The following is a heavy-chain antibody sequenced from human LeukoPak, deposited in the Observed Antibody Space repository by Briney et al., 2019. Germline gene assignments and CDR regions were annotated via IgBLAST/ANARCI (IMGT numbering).Heavy chain of an antibody. Sequence: AGGSLRLSYAASGFTFSDYYMSWIRQAPGKGLEWVSYISSSGSTIYYADSVKGRFTISRDNAKNSLYLQMNSLRAEDTAVYYCARDHGSSLYYYYYYMDVWGKGTTVTVSS. CDR3: ARDHGSSLYYYYYYMDV. D-gene: IGHD6-6*01. CDR2: ISSSGSTI. J-gene: IGHJ6*03. CDR1: GFTFSDYY. V-gene: IGHV3-11*01.